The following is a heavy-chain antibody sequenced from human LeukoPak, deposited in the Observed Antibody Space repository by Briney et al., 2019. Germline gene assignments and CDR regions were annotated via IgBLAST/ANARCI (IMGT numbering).Heavy chain of an antibody. V-gene: IGHV3-48*03. D-gene: IGHD2-15*01. CDR2: ISSSGTTI. Sequence: PGGSLRLSCAASGFTFSSYEMNWVRQAPGKGLQWVSDISSSGTTIYYADSVKGRFTISRDNAKNSLYLQMNSLRAEDTAVYYCARELVVKQDLAYWGQGTLVTVSS. CDR3: ARELVVKQDLAY. J-gene: IGHJ4*02. CDR1: GFTFSSYE.